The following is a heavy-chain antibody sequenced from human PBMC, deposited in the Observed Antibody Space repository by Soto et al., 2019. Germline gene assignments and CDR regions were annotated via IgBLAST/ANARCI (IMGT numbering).Heavy chain of an antibody. CDR2: INHSGST. D-gene: IGHD6-6*01. CDR3: ARGIAARPVTNGLYP. V-gene: IGHV4-34*01. Sequence: LTCAVYCGSFRGYYWSWIRQPPGKGLEWIGEINHSGSTNYNPSLKSRVTISVDTSKNQFSLKLSSVTAADTAVYYCARGIAARPVTNGLYPSGQGTLLTV. CDR1: CGSFRGYY. J-gene: IGHJ5*02.